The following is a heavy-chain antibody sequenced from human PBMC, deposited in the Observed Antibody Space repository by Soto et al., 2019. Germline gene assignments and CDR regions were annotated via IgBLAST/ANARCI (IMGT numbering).Heavy chain of an antibody. CDR2: IYYSGST. CDR1: GGSISSYY. Sequence: SETLSLTCTVSGGSISSYYWSWIRQPPGKGLEWIGYIYYSGSTNYNPSLKSRVTISVDTSKNQFSLKLSSVTAADTAVYYCARVVITRNKSYYYYGMDFWGQGTTVTVSS. J-gene: IGHJ6*02. D-gene: IGHD3-22*01. CDR3: ARVVITRNKSYYYYGMDF. V-gene: IGHV4-59*01.